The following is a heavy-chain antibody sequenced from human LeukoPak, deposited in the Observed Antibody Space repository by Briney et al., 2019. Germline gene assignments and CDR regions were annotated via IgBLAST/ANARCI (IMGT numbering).Heavy chain of an antibody. CDR3: AKEGGDRVVPAALFDY. V-gene: IGHV3-30*02. Sequence: GGSLRLSCAASGFTFSSYGMHWVRQAPGKGLEWVAFIRYDGSDKYYADSVKGRFTISRDNSKNTLYLQMNSLRAEDTAVYYCAKEGGDRVVPAALFDYWGQGTLVTVSS. J-gene: IGHJ4*02. CDR2: IRYDGSDK. CDR1: GFTFSSYG. D-gene: IGHD2-2*01.